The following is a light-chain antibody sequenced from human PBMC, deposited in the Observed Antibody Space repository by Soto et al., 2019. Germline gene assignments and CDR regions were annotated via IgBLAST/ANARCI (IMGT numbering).Light chain of an antibody. CDR2: DVS. CDR1: SSDVGGYNY. Sequence: QSALTQPASVSGSPGQSITISCTGTSSDVGGYNYVSWYQQHPGKAPKLMIYDVSNRPSGVSNRFSGSKSGNTASLTISGLQAEDASDYYRSSYTSSSTLAGFGTGTKFTGL. V-gene: IGLV2-14*01. J-gene: IGLJ1*01. CDR3: SSYTSSSTLAG.